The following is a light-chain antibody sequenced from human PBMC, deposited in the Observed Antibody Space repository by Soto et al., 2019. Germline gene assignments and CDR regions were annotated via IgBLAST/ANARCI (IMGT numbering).Light chain of an antibody. J-gene: IGLJ2*01. CDR1: SSDVGGYKY. CDR2: EVS. V-gene: IGLV2-14*01. CDR3: SSNAGSNNLV. Sequence: QSALTQPASVSGSPGQSITISCTGTSSDVGGYKYVSWYQQHPGKAPKLMIYEVSNRPSGVSNRFSGSKSGNTASLTISRLQAEDEADYYCSSNAGSNNLVFGGGTKVTVL.